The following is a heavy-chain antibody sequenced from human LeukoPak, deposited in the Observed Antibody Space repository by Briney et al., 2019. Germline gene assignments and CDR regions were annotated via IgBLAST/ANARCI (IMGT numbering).Heavy chain of an antibody. V-gene: IGHV3-30*04. D-gene: IGHD6-13*01. CDR2: ISYDGSNK. J-gene: IGHJ4*02. CDR1: GFTFSSYA. Sequence: GGSLRLSCAASGFTFSSYAMHWVRQAPGKGLEWVAVISYDGSNKYYADSVKGRFTISRDNSKNTLYLQMNSLRAEDTAVYYCARVRGLRSSWYPALDYWGQGTLVTVSS. CDR3: ARVRGLRSSWYPALDY.